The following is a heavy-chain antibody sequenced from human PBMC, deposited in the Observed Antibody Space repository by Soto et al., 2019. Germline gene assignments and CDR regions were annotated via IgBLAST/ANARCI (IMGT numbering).Heavy chain of an antibody. Sequence: RSLRLSCVASGFTFSTYPISCVRQAPGKGLEWVSGISGSDDTTYYADSVKGGFTVSRDSPKNTLYLQMNSLRAEDTPVYYCAKGVGARRYYFDCWGQGTLVTVSS. CDR2: ISGSDDTT. J-gene: IGHJ4*02. D-gene: IGHD1-26*01. V-gene: IGHV3-23*01. CDR1: GFTFSTYP. CDR3: AKGVGARRYYFDC.